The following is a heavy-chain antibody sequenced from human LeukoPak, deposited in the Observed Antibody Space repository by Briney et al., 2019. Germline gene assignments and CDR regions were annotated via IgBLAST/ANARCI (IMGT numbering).Heavy chain of an antibody. CDR2: FGGRGGTT. CDR1: GFTFNNYA. D-gene: IGHD6-19*01. V-gene: IGHV3-23*01. J-gene: IGHJ5*02. Sequence: PGGSLRLSCAASGFTFNNYAMSWVRQAPGKGLEWVSTFGGRGGTTYCADSVKGRFTISTDNSKNTLYLQMNSLRAEDTAIYYCAKSSGVVNTWFDPWGQGTLVTVSS. CDR3: AKSSGVVNTWFDP.